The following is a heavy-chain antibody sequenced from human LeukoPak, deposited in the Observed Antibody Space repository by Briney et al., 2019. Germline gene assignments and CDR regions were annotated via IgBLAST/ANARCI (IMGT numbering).Heavy chain of an antibody. CDR1: GFTFSSYG. J-gene: IGHJ4*02. CDR3: AKDKGFLTGYFDY. Sequence: GGSLRLSCAASGFTFSSYGMHWVPQAPGKGLEWVAFIRYDGSDKYYADSVKGRFTISRDNSKNTLYLQMNSLRAEDTAVYYCAKDKGFLTGYFDYWGQGTLVTVSS. CDR2: IRYDGSDK. V-gene: IGHV3-30*02. D-gene: IGHD3-9*01.